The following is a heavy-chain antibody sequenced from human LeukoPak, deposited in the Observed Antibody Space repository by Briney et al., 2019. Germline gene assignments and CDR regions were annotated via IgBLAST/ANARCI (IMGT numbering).Heavy chain of an antibody. V-gene: IGHV3-15*01. CDR3: TTLAFCGGDCYSRLYNWFDP. D-gene: IGHD2-21*02. CDR2: IKSKTDGGTT. J-gene: IGHJ5*02. CDR1: GFTFSNAW. Sequence: VGSLRLSCAASGFTFSNAWMSWVRPAPGEGLEWVGGIKSKTDGGTTDYAATMKGRFTISRDDSKNTLYLQMNSLKTEDTAVYYCTTLAFCGGDCYSRLYNWFDPWGQGTLVTVSS.